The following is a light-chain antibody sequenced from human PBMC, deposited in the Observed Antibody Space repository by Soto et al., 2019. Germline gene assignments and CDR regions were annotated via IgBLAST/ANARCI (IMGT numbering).Light chain of an antibody. J-gene: IGLJ2*01. CDR1: SSNIGAGYD. V-gene: IGLV1-40*01. CDR3: PSYNSRRSGYMV. Sequence: QSVLTQPPSVSGAPGQRVTISCTGSSSNIGAGYDVHWYQQLPGTAPKLLIYGNSNRPSGVPDRFSGSKSGTSASLAITGQQAEEEDYYCYPSYNSRRSGYMVFGGGTKLTVL. CDR2: GNS.